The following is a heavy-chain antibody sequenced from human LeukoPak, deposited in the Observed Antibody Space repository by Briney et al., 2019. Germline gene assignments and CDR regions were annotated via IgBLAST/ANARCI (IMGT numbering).Heavy chain of an antibody. CDR3: AKAGIAVAGFDY. CDR1: GLTFSSYA. J-gene: IGHJ4*02. V-gene: IGHV3-23*01. CDR2: ISGSGGST. D-gene: IGHD6-19*01. Sequence: GGSLRLSCAASGLTFSSYAMSWVRQAPGKGLEWVSAISGSGGSTYYADSVKGRFTVSRDNSKNTLYLQMNSLRAEDTAVYYCAKAGIAVAGFDYWGQGTLVTVSS.